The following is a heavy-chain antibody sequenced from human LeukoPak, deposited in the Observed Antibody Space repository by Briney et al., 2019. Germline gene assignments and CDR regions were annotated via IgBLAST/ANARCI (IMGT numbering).Heavy chain of an antibody. CDR2: VNPDGSQK. Sequence: GGSLTLSCEASGFTFSTNWMSWVRQAPGKGLEWVASVNPDGSQKYYLDSVKGRFAISRDNTKYSLSLQMNSLGAEDTAVYYCAKLLGPVTTYDYWRQGALVTVSS. J-gene: IGHJ4*02. D-gene: IGHD3/OR15-3a*01. V-gene: IGHV3-7*01. CDR1: GFTFSTNW. CDR3: AKLLGPVTTYDY.